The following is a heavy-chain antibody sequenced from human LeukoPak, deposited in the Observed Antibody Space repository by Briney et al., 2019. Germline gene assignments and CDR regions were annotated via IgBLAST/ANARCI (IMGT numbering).Heavy chain of an antibody. CDR3: ASPPVRTHSSGWSCDY. Sequence: GASVKVSCKASGYTFTSYYIHWVRQAPGQGLEWMGRINPSGGSTSYAQKFQGRVTMTRDTSTSTVYMELSSLRSEDTAVYYCASPPVRTHSSGWSCDYWGQGTLVTVSS. CDR2: INPSGGST. CDR1: GYTFTSYY. V-gene: IGHV1-46*01. D-gene: IGHD6-19*01. J-gene: IGHJ4*02.